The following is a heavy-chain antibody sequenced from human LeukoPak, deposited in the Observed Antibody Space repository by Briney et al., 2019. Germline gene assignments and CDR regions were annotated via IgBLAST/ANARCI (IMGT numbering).Heavy chain of an antibody. CDR2: IYYSGST. J-gene: IGHJ4*02. CDR3: ARSPLYYYQSSGHYYFDY. D-gene: IGHD3-22*01. CDR1: GGSISSYY. Sequence: SETLSLTCTVSGGSISSYYWSWIRQPPGKGLDWIGYIYYSGSTNYNPTLKSRVTISLDMSKTQFSLKLSSVTAADTAVYYCARSPLYYYQSSGHYYFDYWGQGTLVTVSS. V-gene: IGHV4-59*01.